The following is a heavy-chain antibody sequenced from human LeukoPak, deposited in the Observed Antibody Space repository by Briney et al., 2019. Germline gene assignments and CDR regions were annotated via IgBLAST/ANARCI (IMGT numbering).Heavy chain of an antibody. CDR3: ARDRETVAGTLGWFDP. Sequence: GGSLRLSCAASGFTFSSYWMHWVRQAPGKGLVWVSRINSDGSSTTYADSVKGRFTISRDNAKNTLYLQVNSLRAEDTAVYYCARDRETVAGTLGWFDPWGQGTLVTVSS. CDR2: INSDGSST. V-gene: IGHV3-74*01. D-gene: IGHD6-19*01. J-gene: IGHJ5*02. CDR1: GFTFSSYW.